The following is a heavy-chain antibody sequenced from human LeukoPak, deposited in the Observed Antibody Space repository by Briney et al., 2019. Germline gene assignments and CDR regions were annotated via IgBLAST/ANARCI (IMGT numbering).Heavy chain of an antibody. J-gene: IGHJ4*02. V-gene: IGHV4-34*01. CDR1: GGSFSGYY. Sequence: SETLSLTCAVYGGSFSGYYWSWIRQPPGKGLEWIGEINHSGSTNYNPSLKSRVTMSVDTSKNQFSLKLSSVTAADTAVYYCARDRDDSSFDYWGQGTLVTVSS. CDR2: INHSGST. CDR3: ARDRDDSSFDY. D-gene: IGHD4-11*01.